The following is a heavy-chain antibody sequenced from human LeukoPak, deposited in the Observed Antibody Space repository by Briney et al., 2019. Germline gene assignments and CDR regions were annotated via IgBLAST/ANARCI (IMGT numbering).Heavy chain of an antibody. J-gene: IGHJ4*02. Sequence: KASQALSLTCAVSGGSISSGGYSWSWIRQPPGKGLEWIGYINHSGSTYYNPSLKSRVTISVDRSKNQFSLKLSSVTAADTAVYYCARGSVVTPDLFDYWGQGTLVTVSS. CDR3: ARGSVVTPDLFDY. V-gene: IGHV4-30-2*01. D-gene: IGHD2-21*02. CDR1: GGSISSGGYS. CDR2: INHSGST.